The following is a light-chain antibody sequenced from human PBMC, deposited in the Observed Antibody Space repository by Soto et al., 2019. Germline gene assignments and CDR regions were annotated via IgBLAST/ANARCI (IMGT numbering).Light chain of an antibody. Sequence: QSVLTQPPSVSGAPGQRVTISCTGSSSNIGAGYDVHWYQQLPGTAPKLLIYGNSNRPSGVPDRLSGSKSGTSASLAITVLQAEDEADYYCQSYDSSLSGWVFGGGTKSTVL. CDR1: SSNIGAGYD. V-gene: IGLV1-40*01. J-gene: IGLJ3*02. CDR2: GNS. CDR3: QSYDSSLSGWV.